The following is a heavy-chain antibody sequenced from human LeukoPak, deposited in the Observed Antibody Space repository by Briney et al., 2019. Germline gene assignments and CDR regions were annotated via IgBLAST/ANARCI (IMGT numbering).Heavy chain of an antibody. D-gene: IGHD6-19*01. CDR1: GFTFSSYA. CDR2: ISYDGSNK. V-gene: IGHV3-30-3*01. Sequence: SGGSLRLSCAASGFTFSSYAMHWVRQAPGKGLEWVAVISYDGSNKYYADSVKGRFTISRDNSKNTLYLQMNSLRAEDTAVYYCARTRSSSGWYVGFFDYWGQGTLVTVSS. CDR3: ARTRSSSGWYVGFFDY. J-gene: IGHJ4*02.